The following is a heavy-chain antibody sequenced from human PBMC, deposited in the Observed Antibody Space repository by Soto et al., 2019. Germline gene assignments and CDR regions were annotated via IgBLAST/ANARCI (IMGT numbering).Heavy chain of an antibody. CDR2: SRNKASTYST. D-gene: IGHD1-26*01. CDR3: ARVSGRYTRVRDY. J-gene: IGHJ4*02. CDR1: GFTFSDHY. V-gene: IGHV3-72*01. Sequence: EVQLVESGGGLVQPGGSLRLSCAASGFTFSDHYMDWVRQAPGKGLEWVGRSRNKASTYSTEYAASAKGRFTISTDESKNSVYLQMNSLKTEDTAVYYCARVSGRYTRVRDYWVQGTLVTVSS.